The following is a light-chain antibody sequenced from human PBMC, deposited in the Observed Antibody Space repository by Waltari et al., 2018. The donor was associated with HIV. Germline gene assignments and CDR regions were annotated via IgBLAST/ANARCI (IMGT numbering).Light chain of an antibody. CDR2: SAS. CDR3: QQRSNWLT. CDR1: QSVSSN. J-gene: IGKJ4*01. Sequence: EIVMTQSPATLSVSPGERATLSCRASQSVSSNLAWYQQKPGQAPRLLMYSASTRATDIPARFSGSGSGTEFTLTISSLQSEDFAVYYCQQRSNWLTFGGGTKVEIK. V-gene: IGKV3-15*01.